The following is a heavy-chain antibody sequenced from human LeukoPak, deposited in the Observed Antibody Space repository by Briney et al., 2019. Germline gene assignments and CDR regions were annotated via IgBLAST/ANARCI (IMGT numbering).Heavy chain of an antibody. CDR3: ARDLAAAGTWWFDP. Sequence: PSETLSLTCTVSGGPISSYYWSWIRQPPGKGLEWIGYIYYSGSTNYNPSLKSRVTISVDTSKNQFSLKLSSVTAADTAVYYCARDLAAAGTWWFDPWGQGTLVTVSS. J-gene: IGHJ5*02. CDR2: IYYSGST. CDR1: GGPISSYY. V-gene: IGHV4-59*01. D-gene: IGHD6-13*01.